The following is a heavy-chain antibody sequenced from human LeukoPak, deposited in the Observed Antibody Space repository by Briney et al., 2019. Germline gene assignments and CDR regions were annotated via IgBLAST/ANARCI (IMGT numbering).Heavy chain of an antibody. V-gene: IGHV4-34*01. CDR1: GGSFSGYY. CDR3: ARLGMYSSSSGFDP. CDR2: INHSGST. D-gene: IGHD6-6*01. Sequence: SETLSLTCAVYGGSFSGYYWSWIRQPPGKGLEWIGEINHSGSTNYNPSLKSRVTISVDTSKNQFSLKLSSVTAADTAVYYCARLGMYSSSSGFDPWGQGTLVTVSS. J-gene: IGHJ5*02.